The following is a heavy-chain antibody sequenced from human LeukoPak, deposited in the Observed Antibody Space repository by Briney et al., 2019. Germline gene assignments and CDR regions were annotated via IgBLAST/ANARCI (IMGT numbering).Heavy chain of an antibody. Sequence: MPSETLSLTCAVYGGSFSDYYWSWIRQVPGKGLEWIGEVNHSGSTNYNPSLKSRVTISVDTSKNHFSLKLSSVTAADTAVYYCARTLGIAVAGSIDYWGQGTLVTVSS. D-gene: IGHD6-19*01. J-gene: IGHJ4*02. CDR3: ARTLGIAVAGSIDY. CDR2: VNHSGST. V-gene: IGHV4-34*01. CDR1: GGSFSDYY.